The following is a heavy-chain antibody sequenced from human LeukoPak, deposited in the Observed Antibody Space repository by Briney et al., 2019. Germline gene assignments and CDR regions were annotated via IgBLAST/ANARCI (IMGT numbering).Heavy chain of an antibody. J-gene: IGHJ4*02. D-gene: IGHD3-22*01. Sequence: GGSLRLSCAASGFTFSSYSMNWVRQAPGKGLEWISYISSSSRTIYYADSVKGRFTISRDNTKNSLFLQMNSLRAEDTAVYYCARSNYYDSSGYPSFDNWGQGTLVTVSS. V-gene: IGHV3-48*04. CDR3: ARSNYYDSSGYPSFDN. CDR1: GFTFSSYS. CDR2: ISSSSRTI.